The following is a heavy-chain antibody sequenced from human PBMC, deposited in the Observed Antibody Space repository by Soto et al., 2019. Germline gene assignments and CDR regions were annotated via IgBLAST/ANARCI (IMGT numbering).Heavy chain of an antibody. Sequence: SETLSLTCAVYGGSFSGYYWSWIRQPPGKVLEWIGEINHSGSTNYNPSLKSRVTISVDTSKNQFSLKLSSVTAADTAVYYCARIRVPAAIYYYYYGMDVWGQGTTVNVSS. D-gene: IGHD2-2*02. CDR2: INHSGST. V-gene: IGHV4-34*01. CDR1: GGSFSGYY. J-gene: IGHJ6*02. CDR3: ARIRVPAAIYYYYYGMDV.